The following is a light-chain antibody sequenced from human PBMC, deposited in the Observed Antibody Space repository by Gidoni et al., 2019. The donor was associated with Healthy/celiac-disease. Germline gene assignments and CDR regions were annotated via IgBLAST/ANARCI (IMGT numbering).Light chain of an antibody. J-gene: IGKJ2*01. CDR3: QQRSNWPPQYT. V-gene: IGKV3-11*01. CDR2: DAS. Sequence: PGERATLSYRASQSVSSYLAWYQQKPGQAPRLLIYDASNRATGIPARFSGSGSGTDFTLTISSLEPEDFAVYYCQQRSNWPPQYTFGQGTKLEIK. CDR1: QSVSSY.